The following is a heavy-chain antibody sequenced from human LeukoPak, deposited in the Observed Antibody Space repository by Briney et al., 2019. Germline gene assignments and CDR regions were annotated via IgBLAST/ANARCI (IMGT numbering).Heavy chain of an antibody. V-gene: IGHV1-69*13. CDR2: IIPIFGTA. J-gene: IGHJ4*02. D-gene: IGHD3-22*01. Sequence: SVKVSCKASGGTFSSYAISWVRQAPGQGLEWMGGIIPIFGTANYAQKFQGRVTITADESTSTAYMELSSLRSEDTAVYYCARDKGYYDSSGYYLDWGQGTLVTVSS. CDR3: ARDKGYYDSSGYYLD. CDR1: GGTFSSYA.